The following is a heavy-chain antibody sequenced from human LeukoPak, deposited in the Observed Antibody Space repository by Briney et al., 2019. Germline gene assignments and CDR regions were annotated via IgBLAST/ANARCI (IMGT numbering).Heavy chain of an antibody. CDR2: IYYSGST. D-gene: IGHD1-26*01. Sequence: SETLSLTCTVSGGSISSYYWSWIRQPPGKGLEWIGYIYYSGSTNYNPSLKSRVTISVDTSKNQFSLKLSSVTAADTAVYYCARDSGWYSGSYYVTRGYYFDYWGQGTLVTVSS. V-gene: IGHV4-59*12. J-gene: IGHJ4*02. CDR3: ARDSGWYSGSYYVTRGYYFDY. CDR1: GGSISSYY.